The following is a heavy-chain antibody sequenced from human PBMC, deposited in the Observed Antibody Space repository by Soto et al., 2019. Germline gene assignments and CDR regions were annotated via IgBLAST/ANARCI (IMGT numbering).Heavy chain of an antibody. V-gene: IGHV3-74*01. CDR2: INSDGSST. J-gene: IGHJ3*02. D-gene: IGHD3-3*01. Sequence: SGGSLRLSCAASGFTFSSYWMHWVRQAPGKGLVWVSRINSDGSSTSYADSVKGRFTISRDNAKNTLYLQMNSLRAEDTAVYYCARVRRITIFGVVIIGAFDIWRQGTMVTVSS. CDR1: GFTFSSYW. CDR3: ARVRRITIFGVVIIGAFDI.